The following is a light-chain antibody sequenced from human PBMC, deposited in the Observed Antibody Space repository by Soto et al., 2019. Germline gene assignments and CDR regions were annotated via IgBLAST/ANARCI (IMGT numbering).Light chain of an antibody. CDR3: QQYDSLYVT. Sequence: DIPMTQSPSTLSASVGDTVTITCRAGQRISGWLGWHQQKPGKAPELLIYDASALKRGVPARFSGSGSGTEFTLTIISLQPDDFATYYCQQYDSLYVTCGQGTKVDIK. CDR2: DAS. V-gene: IGKV1-5*01. J-gene: IGKJ1*01. CDR1: QRISGW.